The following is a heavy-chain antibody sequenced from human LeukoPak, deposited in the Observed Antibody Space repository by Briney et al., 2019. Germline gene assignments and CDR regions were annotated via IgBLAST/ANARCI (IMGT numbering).Heavy chain of an antibody. CDR3: AREWRGIASHYHGMDV. Sequence: GGSLRLSCAASGFTFSNYWMSWVRQAPGKGLEWVASIKQDGNEKYYVDSVKGRFTISRDNAQNSPFLHMNSLTAGDTAVYYCAREWRGIASHYHGMDVWGQGTTATVSS. CDR1: GFTFSNYW. J-gene: IGHJ6*02. V-gene: IGHV3-7*03. CDR2: IKQDGNEK. D-gene: IGHD6-6*01.